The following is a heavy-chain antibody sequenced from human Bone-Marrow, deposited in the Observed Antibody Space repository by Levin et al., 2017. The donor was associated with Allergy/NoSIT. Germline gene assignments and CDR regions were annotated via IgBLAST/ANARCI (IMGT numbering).Heavy chain of an antibody. Sequence: SETLSLTCSVFGGSISGYYWGWIRQPPGKGLEWIGYIYYNGNTNYNPSLRSRVTISVDTSRNQFSLKLSSVTAADTAVYYCARYYYSGKGDFDYWGQGTLVTVSS. CDR3: ARYYYSGKGDFDY. CDR1: GGSISGYY. J-gene: IGHJ4*02. V-gene: IGHV4-59*01. D-gene: IGHD3-10*01. CDR2: IYYNGNT.